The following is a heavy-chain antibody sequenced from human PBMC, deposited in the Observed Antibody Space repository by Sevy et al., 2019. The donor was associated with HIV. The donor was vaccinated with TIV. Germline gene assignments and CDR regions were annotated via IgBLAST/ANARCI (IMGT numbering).Heavy chain of an antibody. Sequence: GGSLRLSCAASGFTFSSYAMHWARQAPGKGLEWVAVISYDGSNKYYADSVKGRFTISRDNSKNTLYLQMNSLRAEDTAVYYCAREGYSSSWRELDYWGQGTLVTVSS. CDR2: ISYDGSNK. D-gene: IGHD6-13*01. CDR3: AREGYSSSWRELDY. V-gene: IGHV3-30-3*01. CDR1: GFTFSSYA. J-gene: IGHJ4*02.